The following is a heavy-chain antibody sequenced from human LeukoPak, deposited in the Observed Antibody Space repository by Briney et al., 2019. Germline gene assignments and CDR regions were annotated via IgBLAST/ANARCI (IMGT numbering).Heavy chain of an antibody. V-gene: IGHV1-3*01. CDR2: INAGNGNT. CDR3: ARDATLLWFGETLGGNFDY. D-gene: IGHD3-10*01. J-gene: IGHJ4*02. CDR1: GYTFTSYA. Sequence: GASVKVPCKASGYTFTSYAMHWVRQAPGQRLEWMGWINAGNGNTKYSQKFQGRVTITRDTSASTAYMELSSLRSEDTAVYYCARDATLLWFGETLGGNFDYWGQGTLVTVSS.